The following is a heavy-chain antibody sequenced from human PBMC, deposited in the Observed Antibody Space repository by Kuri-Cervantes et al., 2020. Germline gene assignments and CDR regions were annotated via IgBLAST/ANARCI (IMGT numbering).Heavy chain of an antibody. CDR1: GFTFDDYG. D-gene: IGHD6-13*01. CDR2: ISSSSGTI. CDR3: ARDDLAAAVDY. V-gene: IGHV3-48*01. Sequence: GGSLRLSCAASGFTFDDYGMSWVRQAPGKGLEWVSYISSSSGTIYYADSVKGRFTISRDNAKNSLYLQMNSLRAEDTAVYYCARDDLAAAVDYWGQGTLVTVSS. J-gene: IGHJ4*02.